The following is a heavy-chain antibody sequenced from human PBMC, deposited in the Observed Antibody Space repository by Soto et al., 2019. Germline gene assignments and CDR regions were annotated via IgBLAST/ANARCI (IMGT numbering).Heavy chain of an antibody. CDR3: ASSLLVGYGLEGESD. J-gene: IGHJ4*02. CDR2: ISAYNGNT. D-gene: IGHD5-18*01. V-gene: IGHV1-18*01. Sequence: QVQLVQSGAEVKKPGASVKVSCKASGYTFTSYGISWVRQAPGQGLEWMGWISAYNGNTNYAPKPQGRVTMTTDTSTSTAYMELRSLRSDDTAVYYCASSLLVGYGLEGESDWGQGTLVTVSS. CDR1: GYTFTSYG.